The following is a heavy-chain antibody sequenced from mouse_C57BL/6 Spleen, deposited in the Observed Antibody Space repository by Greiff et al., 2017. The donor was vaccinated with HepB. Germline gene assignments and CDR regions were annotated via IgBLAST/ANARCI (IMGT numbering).Heavy chain of an antibody. Sequence: VQLQQSGTVLARPGASVKMSCKTSGYTFTSYWMHWVQQRPGQGLEWIGAIYPGNSDTSYNQKFKGKAKLTAATSASTAYMELSSLTNEDSAVYYCTRRPLYPYFDYWGQGTTLTVSS. CDR2: IYPGNSDT. V-gene: IGHV1-5*01. CDR1: GYTFTSYW. D-gene: IGHD2-1*01. J-gene: IGHJ2*01. CDR3: TRRPLYPYFDY.